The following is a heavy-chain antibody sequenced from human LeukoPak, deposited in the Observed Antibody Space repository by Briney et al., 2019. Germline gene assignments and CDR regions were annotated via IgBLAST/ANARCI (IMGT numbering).Heavy chain of an antibody. CDR1: GGSISSSSYY. Sequence: PSETLSLTCTVSGGSISSSSYYWGWIRQPPGKGLEWIGSIYYSGSTYYNPSLKSRVTISVDTSKNQFSLKLSSVTAADTAVYYCATLSLIAAAGTWGQGTLVTVSS. CDR3: ATLSLIAAAGT. CDR2: IYYSGST. J-gene: IGHJ4*02. V-gene: IGHV4-39*01. D-gene: IGHD6-13*01.